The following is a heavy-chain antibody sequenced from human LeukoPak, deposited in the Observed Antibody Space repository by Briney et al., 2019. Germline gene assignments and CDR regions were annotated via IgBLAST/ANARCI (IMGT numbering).Heavy chain of an antibody. CDR3: ARVASSYGYRQTAYHFDY. J-gene: IGHJ4*02. CDR1: GFTFSSYS. V-gene: IGHV3-21*01. CDR2: ITGSSGYI. D-gene: IGHD5-18*01. Sequence: GGSLRLSCAASGFTFSSYSMNWVRQAPGMGLEWVSSITGSSGYIFYADSVKGRFTISRDNAKNSLYLQMNSLRAEDTAVYYCARVASSYGYRQTAYHFDYWGQGTLVTVSS.